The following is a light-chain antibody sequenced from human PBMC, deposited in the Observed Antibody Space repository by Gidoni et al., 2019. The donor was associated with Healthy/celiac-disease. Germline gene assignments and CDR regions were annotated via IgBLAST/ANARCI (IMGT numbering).Light chain of an antibody. CDR1: QSISSY. J-gene: IGKJ3*01. CDR3: QQSYSTPFT. Sequence: DIQMTKSPSSLSASVGDRVTITCRASQSISSYLNWYQQKPGKAPKLLIYAASSLQSGVPSRFSGSGSGTDFTLTISSLQPEDFATYYCQQSYSTPFTFXPXTKVXIK. CDR2: AAS. V-gene: IGKV1-39*01.